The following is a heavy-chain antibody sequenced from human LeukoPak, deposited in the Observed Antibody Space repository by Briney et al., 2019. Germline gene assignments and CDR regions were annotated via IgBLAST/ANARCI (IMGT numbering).Heavy chain of an antibody. Sequence: PGGSLRLSCAVSGVTVSSTDMSWVRQAPGKGLEWVSVIFSGGGTYYTGSVKGRFTISRDNSKNTLYLQMNSLRAEDTAAYYCARDLDGPENYWGQGTLVTVSS. CDR2: IFSGGGT. CDR1: GVTVSSTD. CDR3: ARDLDGPENY. J-gene: IGHJ4*02. D-gene: IGHD3-3*01. V-gene: IGHV3-53*01.